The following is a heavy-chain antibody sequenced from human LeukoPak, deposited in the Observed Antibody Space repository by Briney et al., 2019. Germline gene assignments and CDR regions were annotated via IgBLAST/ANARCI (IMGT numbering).Heavy chain of an antibody. D-gene: IGHD4-17*01. J-gene: IGHJ6*03. CDR3: ARVVSGTVTTYYYYYYMDV. CDR1: GFTFSSYS. Sequence: GGSLRLSCAASGFTFSSYSMNWVRQAPGKGLEWVSSSSSSSSYIYYADSVKGRFTISRDNAKNSLYLQMNSLRAEDTAVYYCARVVSGTVTTYYYYYYMDVWGKGTTVTVSS. V-gene: IGHV3-21*01. CDR2: SSSSSSYI.